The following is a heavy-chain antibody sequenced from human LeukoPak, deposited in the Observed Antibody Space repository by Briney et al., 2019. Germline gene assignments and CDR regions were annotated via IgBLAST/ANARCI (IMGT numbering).Heavy chain of an antibody. J-gene: IGHJ4*02. CDR3: AKWKGYCSSTSCYGPYYFDY. Sequence: GGSLRLSCAASGFTFSNYPMHWVRQAPGKGLEWVSAISGSGGSTYYADSVKGRFTISRDNSKNTLYLQMNSLRAEDTAVYYCAKWKGYCSSTSCYGPYYFDYWGQGTLVTASS. CDR2: ISGSGGST. V-gene: IGHV3-23*01. CDR1: GFTFSNYP. D-gene: IGHD2-2*01.